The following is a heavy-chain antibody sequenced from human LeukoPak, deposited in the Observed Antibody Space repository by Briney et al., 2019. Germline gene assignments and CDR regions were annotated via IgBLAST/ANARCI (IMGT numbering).Heavy chain of an antibody. CDR3: ARGLSRFGEVGTFDY. CDR1: GGSVSSGSYY. D-gene: IGHD3-10*02. V-gene: IGHV4-61*01. Sequence: SETLSLTCTVSGGSVSSGSYYWSWIRQPPGTGLEWIGYIYYSGSTNYNPSLKSRVTISVDTSKNQFSLKLSSVTAADTAVYYCARGLSRFGEVGTFDYWGQGTLVTVSS. CDR2: IYYSGST. J-gene: IGHJ4*02.